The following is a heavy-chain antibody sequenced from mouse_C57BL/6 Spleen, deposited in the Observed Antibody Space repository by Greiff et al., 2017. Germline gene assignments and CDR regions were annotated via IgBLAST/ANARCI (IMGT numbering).Heavy chain of an antibody. CDR2: ISYDGSN. D-gene: IGHD1-1*01. J-gene: IGHJ1*03. Sequence: EVKLMESGPGLVKPSQSLSLTCSVTGYSITSGYYWNWIRQFPGNKLEWMGYISYDGSNNYNPSLKNRISIPRDTSKNQFFLKLNSVTTEDTATYYCARGPPYYYGSSYDWYFDVWGTGTTVTVSS. V-gene: IGHV3-6*01. CDR3: ARGPPYYYGSSYDWYFDV. CDR1: GYSITSGYY.